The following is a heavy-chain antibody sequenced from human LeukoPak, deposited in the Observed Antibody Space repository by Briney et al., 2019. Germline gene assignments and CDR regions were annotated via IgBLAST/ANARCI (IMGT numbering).Heavy chain of an antibody. CDR2: ISGNGGNT. CDR3: AKDLVGPRVPAYVDY. V-gene: IGHV3-23*01. CDR1: GFTFSSYA. D-gene: IGHD2-2*01. J-gene: IGHJ4*02. Sequence: PGGSLRLSCAASGFTFSSYAMSWVRQAPGKGLEWVSAISGNGGNTYYADSVKGRFTISRDNSKNTLYLQMNSLRAEDTAVYYCAKDLVGPRVPAYVDYWGQGTLVTVSP.